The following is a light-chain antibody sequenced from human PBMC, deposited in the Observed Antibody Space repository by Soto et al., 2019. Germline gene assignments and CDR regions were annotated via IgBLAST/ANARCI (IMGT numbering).Light chain of an antibody. J-gene: IGKJ5*01. CDR3: QQYNNWHPIT. CDR1: QSVTSN. Sequence: EIVLTQSPGTLCLSPGYRATLSYRASQSVTSNLAWYQQKPGQATRLIIYGASTRANGIPARFSGSGSGTEFTLTISSLQSEDFAVYFCQQYNNWHPITFGQGTRLEIK. CDR2: GAS. V-gene: IGKV3-15*01.